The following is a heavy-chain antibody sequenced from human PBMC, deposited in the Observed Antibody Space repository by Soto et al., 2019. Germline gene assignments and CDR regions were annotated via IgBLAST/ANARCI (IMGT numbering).Heavy chain of an antibody. Sequence: QVQLVESGGGVVQPGGTLRLSCAASGFTFGRHGMHWVRQAPGKGLEWVAVIGSDGWRDSYADSVKGRFTISRDNGQNTLYLQMNSLRAEDTAVYYCARDDDYGDNGLDYWGQGTLVTVSS. V-gene: IGHV3-33*01. CDR1: GFTFGRHG. CDR2: IGSDGWRD. CDR3: ARDDDYGDNGLDY. J-gene: IGHJ4*02. D-gene: IGHD4-17*01.